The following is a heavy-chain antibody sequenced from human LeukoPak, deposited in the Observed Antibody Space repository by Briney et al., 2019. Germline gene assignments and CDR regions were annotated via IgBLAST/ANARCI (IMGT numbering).Heavy chain of an antibody. CDR1: GFTFSSYA. V-gene: IGHV3-21*06. J-gene: IGHJ6*03. Sequence: GGSLRLSCAASGFTFSSYAMSWVRQAPGKGLEWVSSITSSSSFIYYADSVKGRFTISRDNAKNSLYLQMNSLRAEDTAVYYCARELGHYYYYMDVWGKGTTVTVSS. CDR2: ITSSSSFI. D-gene: IGHD3-3*02. CDR3: ARELGHYYYYMDV.